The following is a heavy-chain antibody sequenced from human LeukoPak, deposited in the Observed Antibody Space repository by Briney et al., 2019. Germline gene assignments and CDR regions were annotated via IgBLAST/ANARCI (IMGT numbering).Heavy chain of an antibody. J-gene: IGHJ4*02. CDR1: GYTFTSYG. D-gene: IGHD3-22*01. CDR3: ARGDYDSSGYYSERSFDY. V-gene: IGHV1-18*01. Sequence: GASVKVSCKASGYTFTSYGISWVRQAPGQGLEWMGWISAYNGNTNYAQKLQGRVTMTTDTSTSTAYMELRSLRSDDTAVYYCARGDYDSSGYYSERSFDYWGQGTLVTVSS. CDR2: ISAYNGNT.